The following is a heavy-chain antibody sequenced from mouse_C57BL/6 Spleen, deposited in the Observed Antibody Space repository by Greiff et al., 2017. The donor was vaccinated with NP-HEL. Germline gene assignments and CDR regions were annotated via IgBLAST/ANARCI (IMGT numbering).Heavy chain of an antibody. D-gene: IGHD2-3*01. CDR3: AKASDGYYVEAMDY. CDR2: IWRGGST. Sequence: QVQLKESGPGLVQPSQCLSITCTVSGFSLTSYGVHWVRQSPGKGLEWLGVIWRGGSTDYNAAFMSRLSITKDNSKSQVFFKMNSLQADDTAIYYCAKASDGYYVEAMDYWGQGTSVTVSS. J-gene: IGHJ4*01. CDR1: GFSLTSYG. V-gene: IGHV2-5*01.